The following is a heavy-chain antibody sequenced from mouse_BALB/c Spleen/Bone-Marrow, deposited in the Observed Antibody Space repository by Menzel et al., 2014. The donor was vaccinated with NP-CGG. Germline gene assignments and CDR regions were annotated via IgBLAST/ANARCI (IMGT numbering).Heavy chain of an antibody. CDR2: IRNKANGYTT. V-gene: IGHV7-3*02. Sequence: EVQLVESGGGLVQPGGSLRLSCATSGFTFTDYYMSWVRQPPGKALEWLGFIRNKANGYTTEYSASVKGRFTISRDNSQSILYLQMNTLRAADSATYYCARALIVFDYWGQGTTLTVSS. CDR3: ARALIVFDY. J-gene: IGHJ2*01. CDR1: GFTFTDYY.